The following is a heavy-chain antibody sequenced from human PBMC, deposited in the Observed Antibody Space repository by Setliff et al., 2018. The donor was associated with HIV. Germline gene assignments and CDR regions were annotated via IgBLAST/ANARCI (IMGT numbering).Heavy chain of an antibody. J-gene: IGHJ4*03. CDR2: INHSGST. CDR1: GESFNTYF. D-gene: IGHD3-9*01. Sequence: PSETLSLTCAVYGESFNTYFWSWIRQPPGKGLEWIGQINHSGSTNYNPSLKSRVTISVDTSKTQFSLKLSSVIAADTAVYYCARGRYYDILTGYSNAFDYWGQGTKVTV. V-gene: IGHV4-34*01. CDR3: ARGRYYDILTGYSNAFDY.